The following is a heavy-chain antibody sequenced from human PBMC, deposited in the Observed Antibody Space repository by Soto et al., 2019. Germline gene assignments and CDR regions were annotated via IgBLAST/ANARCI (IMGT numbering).Heavy chain of an antibody. J-gene: IGHJ4*02. CDR2: IKEDGSEK. CDR1: GFTLRNYW. Sequence: GALRLSGAASGFTLRNYWMTWVHQAPGKGLEWVANIKEDGSEKHYVDSVKGRFTISRDNAKNSLYLQMNSLRVEDTAVYFCSRDVVVGAKALNYWGQGALVTVSS. D-gene: IGHD2-15*01. CDR3: SRDVVVGAKALNY. V-gene: IGHV3-7*01.